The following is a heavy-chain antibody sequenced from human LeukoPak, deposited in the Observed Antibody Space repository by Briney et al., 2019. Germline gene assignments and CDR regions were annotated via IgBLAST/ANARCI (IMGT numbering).Heavy chain of an antibody. Sequence: ASVKVSCKASGGTFSSYAISWVRQAPGQGLEWMGGIIPIFGTANYAQKFQGRVTITTDESTSTAYMELSSLRSEDMAVYYCARANSSSWSFDYWGQGTLVTVSS. CDR3: ARANSSSWSFDY. D-gene: IGHD6-6*01. CDR2: IIPIFGTA. V-gene: IGHV1-69*05. CDR1: GGTFSSYA. J-gene: IGHJ4*02.